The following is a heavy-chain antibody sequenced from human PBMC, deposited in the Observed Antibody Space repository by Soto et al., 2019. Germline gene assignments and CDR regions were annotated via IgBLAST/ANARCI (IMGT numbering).Heavy chain of an antibody. D-gene: IGHD6-19*01. V-gene: IGHV3-74*03. CDR2: INTDGSDI. Sequence: EVQLVESGGVLVQPGGSLRLSCIASELTFSTSWMHWVRQAPGKGPVWISRINTDGSDITYADSVKGRFAVSRDNAKNTLYLQMNSLRVEDTAVYFCARGNIAVAVRGLFDYWGQGTLVTVSS. CDR1: ELTFSTSW. J-gene: IGHJ4*02. CDR3: ARGNIAVAVRGLFDY.